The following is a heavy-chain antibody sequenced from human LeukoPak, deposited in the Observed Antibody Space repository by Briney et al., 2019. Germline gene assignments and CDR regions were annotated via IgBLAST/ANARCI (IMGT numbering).Heavy chain of an antibody. V-gene: IGHV4-34*01. CDR3: ARETGGDHGGYYFDY. D-gene: IGHD4-23*01. CDR2: INHSGST. CDR1: GGSFRGYY. Sequence: SEPLSLTCAVYGGSFRGYYWSWIRQPPGKGLEWLGKINHSGSTNYNPSLNDRVTISVDTSKNQFTLKLSSVTAADPAVYYCARETGGDHGGYYFDYWGQGTLVSVPS. J-gene: IGHJ4*02.